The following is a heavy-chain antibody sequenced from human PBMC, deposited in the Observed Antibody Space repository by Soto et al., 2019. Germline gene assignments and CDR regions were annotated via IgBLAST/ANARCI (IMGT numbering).Heavy chain of an antibody. D-gene: IGHD5-18*01. CDR2: IFPDDSET. J-gene: IGHJ4*02. CDR3: ARFQYSVSHYLDF. Sequence: GELMKVSYKGIGDRFATYGIAWVRQMPGKGLEWMGTIFPDDSETRYSPTFQGQVTISADKSISTAYLQWRSLKASDSAIYYCARFQYSVSHYLDFWGQGTRVTVYS. CDR1: GDRFATYG. V-gene: IGHV5-51*01.